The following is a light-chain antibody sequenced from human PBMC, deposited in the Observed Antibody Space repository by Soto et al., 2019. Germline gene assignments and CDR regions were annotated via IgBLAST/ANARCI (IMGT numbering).Light chain of an antibody. V-gene: IGKV3-11*01. CDR3: QQRSIWYT. CDR2: GAS. Sequence: EIVLTQSPATLSLSPGERATLSCRASQSVSSYLAWYQQKPGQAPRLLIYGASNRATGIPARFSGSGSGTDFTLTISSLEPEDFAVSYCQQRSIWYTFGQGTKLEI. J-gene: IGKJ2*01. CDR1: QSVSSY.